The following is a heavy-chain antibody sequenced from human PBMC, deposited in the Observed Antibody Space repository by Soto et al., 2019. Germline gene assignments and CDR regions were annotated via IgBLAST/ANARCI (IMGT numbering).Heavy chain of an antibody. V-gene: IGHV4-4*02. CDR3: ARGVPVTNSNNWFDP. J-gene: IGHJ5*02. CDR2: TRHRGNP. CDR1: GGSITTNDW. Sequence: QVQLQESGPGLVKPSGTLSLTCAVSGGSITTNDWWSWVRQSPGKGLEWIGETRHRGNPSYNPSLRSRVTISVDTSKDQFFLRLTSVSAADTAVYYCARGVPVTNSNNWFDPWGQGTLVVVSS. D-gene: IGHD2-2*01.